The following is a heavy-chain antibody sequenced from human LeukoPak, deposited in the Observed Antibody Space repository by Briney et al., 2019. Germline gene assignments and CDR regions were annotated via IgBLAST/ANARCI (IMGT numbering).Heavy chain of an antibody. D-gene: IGHD4-11*01. Sequence: GGSLRLSCAASGFTFSDYYMSWIRQAPGKGLEWVSYIRSNGNSLYYADSVKGRFTISRDNAKNSLYLQMNSLRVEDTAVYYCAIGYSNENDYWGQGTLVTVSS. CDR3: AIGYSNENDY. CDR1: GFTFSDYY. J-gene: IGHJ4*02. V-gene: IGHV3-11*01. CDR2: IRSNGNSL.